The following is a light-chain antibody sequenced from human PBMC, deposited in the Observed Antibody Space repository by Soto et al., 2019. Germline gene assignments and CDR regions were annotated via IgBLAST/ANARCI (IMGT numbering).Light chain of an antibody. J-gene: IGLJ2*01. V-gene: IGLV2-14*01. CDR3: SSYTSASTVV. Sequence: QSALTQPASVSGSPGQSITLSCTGTSSDVGGYNFVSWYQQYPGKAPKLVIYEVTNRPSGVSNRFSGSKSGNTASLTISGLQAEDEADYYCSSYTSASTVVFGGGTQLTVL. CDR1: SSDVGGYNF. CDR2: EVT.